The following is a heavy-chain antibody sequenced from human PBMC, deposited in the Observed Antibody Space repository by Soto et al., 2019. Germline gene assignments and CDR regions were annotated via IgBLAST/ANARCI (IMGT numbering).Heavy chain of an antibody. D-gene: IGHD3-22*01. J-gene: IGHJ4*02. V-gene: IGHV3-13*04. Sequence: VGSLRLSCSASGFTFSSYAMHWVRQGPGKGLEWVSAIGTAGDTNYAGSVKGRFTISRENAKNSLYLQMNSLRAGDTAIYFCARAIGPTLFDYWGQGTLVTVSS. CDR3: ARAIGPTLFDY. CDR1: GFTFSSYA. CDR2: IGTAGDT.